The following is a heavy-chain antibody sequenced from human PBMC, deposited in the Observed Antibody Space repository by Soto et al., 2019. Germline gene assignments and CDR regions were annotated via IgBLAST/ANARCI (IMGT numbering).Heavy chain of an antibody. CDR1: GFTFSNAW. CDR2: IKSKTDGGTT. CDR3: TTDSPLRSEYGMDV. J-gene: IGHJ6*02. Sequence: GSLRLSCAASGFTFSNAWMNWVRQAPGKGLEWVGRIKSKTDGGTTDYAAPVKGRFTISRDDSKNTLYLQMNSLKTEDTAVYYCTTDSPLRSEYGMDVWGQGTTVTVSS. V-gene: IGHV3-15*07. D-gene: IGHD5-12*01.